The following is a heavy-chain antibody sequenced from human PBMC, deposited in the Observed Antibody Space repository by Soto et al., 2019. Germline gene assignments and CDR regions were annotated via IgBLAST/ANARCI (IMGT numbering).Heavy chain of an antibody. Sequence: QVQLVESGGGVVQPGRSLRLSCAASGFTFSSYGMHWVRQAPGKGLEWVAVIWYDGSNKYYADSVKGRFTISRDNSKNTLYLQMNSLRAEDTAVYYCARESIVLVPAAKYYYYGMDVW. CDR3: ARESIVLVPAAKYYYYGMDV. CDR1: GFTFSSYG. CDR2: IWYDGSNK. V-gene: IGHV3-33*01. J-gene: IGHJ6*01. D-gene: IGHD2-2*01.